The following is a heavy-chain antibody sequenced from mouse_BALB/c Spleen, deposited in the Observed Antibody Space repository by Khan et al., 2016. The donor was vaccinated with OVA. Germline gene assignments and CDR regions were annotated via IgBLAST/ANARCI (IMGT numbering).Heavy chain of an antibody. CDR1: GYTFTNYG. V-gene: IGHV9-3*02. Sequence: QIQLVQSGPELKKPGETVKISCKASGYTFTNYGMNWVKQSPGNVLKWMGWINTNTGESTYAEDFKGRFAFSLETSASTAYLQINNLKNEDTATYFCSSQRGQASFAYWGQGTLVTVSA. D-gene: IGHD3-2*02. CDR2: INTNTGES. CDR3: SSQRGQASFAY. J-gene: IGHJ3*01.